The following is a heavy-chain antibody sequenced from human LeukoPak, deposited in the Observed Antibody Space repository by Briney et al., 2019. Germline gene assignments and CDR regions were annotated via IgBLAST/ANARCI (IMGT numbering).Heavy chain of an antibody. Sequence: ASVKVSCKASGYTFTSYAMHWVRQAPGQRLEWMGWINAGNGNTKYSQKFQGRVTITRDTSASKAYMELSSLRSEDMAVYYCARVPVYCSGGSCYGRYFDYWGQGTLVTVSS. CDR2: INAGNGNT. CDR3: ARVPVYCSGGSCYGRYFDY. CDR1: GYTFTSYA. D-gene: IGHD2-15*01. V-gene: IGHV1-3*01. J-gene: IGHJ4*02.